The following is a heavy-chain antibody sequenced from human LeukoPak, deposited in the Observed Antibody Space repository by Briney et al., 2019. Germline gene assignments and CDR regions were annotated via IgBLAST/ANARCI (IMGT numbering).Heavy chain of an antibody. CDR3: ARVGRSAVVAATPASNNWFDP. V-gene: IGHV3-21*01. CDR1: GFTFSSYS. CDR2: ISSSSSYI. D-gene: IGHD2-15*01. J-gene: IGHJ5*02. Sequence: GGSLRLSCAASGFTFSSYSMNWVRQAPGKGLEWVSSISSSSSYIYYADSVKGRFTISRDNAKNSLYLQVNSLRAEDTAVYYCARVGRSAVVAATPASNNWFDPWGQGTLVTVSS.